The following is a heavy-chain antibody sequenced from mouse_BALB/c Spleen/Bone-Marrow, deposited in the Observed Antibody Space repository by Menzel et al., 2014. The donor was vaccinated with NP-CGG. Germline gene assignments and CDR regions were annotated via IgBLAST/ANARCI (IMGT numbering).Heavy chain of an antibody. D-gene: IGHD3-3*01. V-gene: IGHV5-17*02. CDR1: GFTFSSFG. CDR3: ARAGMDY. CDR2: TSSGSSTI. J-gene: IGHJ4*01. Sequence: DVQLVESGGGLVQPGGSRKLSCAASGFTFSSFGMHWVRQAPEKGLEWVAYTSSGSSTIYYADTVKGRFTISRDNPKNTLFLQMTSLRSEDTAMYYCARAGMDYWGQGTSVTVSS.